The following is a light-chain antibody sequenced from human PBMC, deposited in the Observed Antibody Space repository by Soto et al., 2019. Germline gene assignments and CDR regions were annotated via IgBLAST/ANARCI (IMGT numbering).Light chain of an antibody. CDR1: SSNIGNNA. CDR2: YDD. Sequence: QSVLTQPPSVSEAPRQRVTISCSGSSSNIGNNAVNWYQQLPGKAPKLLIYYDDLLPSGVSDRFSGSKSGTSASLAISGLQSEDEADYDCAAWDDSLNGPVFGTGTKLTVL. CDR3: AAWDDSLNGPV. V-gene: IGLV1-36*01. J-gene: IGLJ1*01.